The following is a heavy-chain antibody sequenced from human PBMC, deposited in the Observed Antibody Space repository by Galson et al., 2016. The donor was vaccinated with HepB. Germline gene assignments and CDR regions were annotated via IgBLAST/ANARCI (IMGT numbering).Heavy chain of an antibody. CDR1: GYTFTSYA. Sequence: SVKVSCKASGYTFTSYAMHWVRQAPGQRLEWMGWINAGNGKTKYSQKFQGRVTITRDTSASTAYMELSSLRSEDQAVYYCARSMGLRFLEWLWPTLGYWGQGTLVTVSA. CDR2: INAGNGKT. J-gene: IGHJ4*02. CDR3: ARSMGLRFLEWLWPTLGY. D-gene: IGHD3-3*01. V-gene: IGHV1-3*01.